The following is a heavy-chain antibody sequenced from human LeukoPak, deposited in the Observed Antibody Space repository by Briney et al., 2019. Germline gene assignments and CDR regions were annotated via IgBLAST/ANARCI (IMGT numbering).Heavy chain of an antibody. CDR1: GGTFSSYA. CDR2: IIPIFGTA. J-gene: IGHJ4*02. D-gene: IGHD5-24*01. CDR3: ARVRDELQLPYYFDH. Sequence: SVKVSCKASGGTFSSYAISWVRQAPGQGLEWMGGIIPIFGTANYAQKFQGRVTITTDESTSTAYMELSSLRSEDTAVYYCARVRDELQLPYYFDHWGQGTLVTVSS. V-gene: IGHV1-69*05.